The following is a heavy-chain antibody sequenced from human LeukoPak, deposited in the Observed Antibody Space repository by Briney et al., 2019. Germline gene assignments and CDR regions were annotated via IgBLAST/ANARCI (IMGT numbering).Heavy chain of an antibody. CDR3: ARERGARGGYNYYRL. CDR2: INPNSGGT. CDR1: GYTFTGYY. D-gene: IGHD5-24*01. J-gene: IGHJ4*02. Sequence: ASVKVSCKASGYTFTGYYMHWVRQAPGQGLERMGWINPNSGGTNYAQKFQGRVTMTRDTSISTAYMELSRLRSDDTAVYYCARERGARGGYNYYRLWGQGTLVTVSS. V-gene: IGHV1-2*02.